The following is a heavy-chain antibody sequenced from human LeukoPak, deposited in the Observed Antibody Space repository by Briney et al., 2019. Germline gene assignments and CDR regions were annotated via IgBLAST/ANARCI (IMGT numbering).Heavy chain of an antibody. CDR3: ARLVAYSNYEGYFDY. CDR2: IYYSGST. J-gene: IGHJ4*02. D-gene: IGHD4-11*01. CDR1: GGSISSSSYY. Sequence: SETLSLTCTVSGGSISSSSYYWGWLRQPPGKGLEWIGSIYYSGSTYYNPSLKSRVTISVDTSKNQFSLKLSSVTAADTAVYYCARLVAYSNYEGYFDYWGQGTLVTVSS. V-gene: IGHV4-39*01.